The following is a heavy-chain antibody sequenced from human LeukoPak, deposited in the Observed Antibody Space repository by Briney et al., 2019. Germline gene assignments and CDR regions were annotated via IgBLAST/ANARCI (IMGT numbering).Heavy chain of an antibody. D-gene: IGHD5-24*01. Sequence: SETLSLTCTVSGGSISSRGYYWGWIRQPPGKGLEWIGTIYSGGSTYYNPSLKSRVTISVDTSKNQFSLKLSSVTAADTAVYYCARKRRDGYGYWGQGTLVTVSS. CDR3: ARKRRDGYGY. J-gene: IGHJ4*02. CDR2: IYSGGST. CDR1: GGSISSRGYY. V-gene: IGHV4-39*01.